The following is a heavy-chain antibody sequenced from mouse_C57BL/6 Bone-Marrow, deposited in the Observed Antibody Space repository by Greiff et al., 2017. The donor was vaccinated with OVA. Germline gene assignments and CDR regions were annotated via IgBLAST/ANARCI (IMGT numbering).Heavy chain of an antibody. Sequence: QVQLQQPGAELVKPGASVKMSCKASGYTFTSYWITWVKQRPGQGLEWIGDIYPGSGSTNYNEKFKSKATLTVDTSSSTAYMQLSSLTSEDSAVYYCARAGYYYGSSYVDYWGQGTTLTVSS. J-gene: IGHJ2*01. CDR1: GYTFTSYW. CDR3: ARAGYYYGSSYVDY. CDR2: IYPGSGST. V-gene: IGHV1-55*01. D-gene: IGHD1-1*01.